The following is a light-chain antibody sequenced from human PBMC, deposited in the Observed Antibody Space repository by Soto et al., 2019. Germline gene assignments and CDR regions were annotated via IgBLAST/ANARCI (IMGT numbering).Light chain of an antibody. Sequence: QSVLTQPASVSGSPGQSITISCTGTSSDVVGYNYVSWYQQHPGKAPKLMIYDVSNRPSGVFNRFSGSKSGNTASLTISGLQAEDEADYYCSSYTSSSTQVFGGGTKLTVL. V-gene: IGLV2-14*01. CDR2: DVS. J-gene: IGLJ2*01. CDR3: SSYTSSSTQV. CDR1: SSDVVGYNY.